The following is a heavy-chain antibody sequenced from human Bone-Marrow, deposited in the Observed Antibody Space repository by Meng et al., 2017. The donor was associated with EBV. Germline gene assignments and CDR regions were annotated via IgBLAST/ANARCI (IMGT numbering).Heavy chain of an antibody. Sequence: VQGVWFGGGLVKPGGALRLSSAASGFTFSEYYQSWIRQAPGKGLEWVSYISSSGSTIYYADSVKGRFTISRDNAKNSLYLQMNSLRAEDTAVYYCARSSGWGFFDYWGQGTLVTVSS. J-gene: IGHJ4*02. CDR2: ISSSGSTI. CDR1: GFTFSEYY. V-gene: IGHV3-11*01. CDR3: ARSSGWGFFDY. D-gene: IGHD6-19*01.